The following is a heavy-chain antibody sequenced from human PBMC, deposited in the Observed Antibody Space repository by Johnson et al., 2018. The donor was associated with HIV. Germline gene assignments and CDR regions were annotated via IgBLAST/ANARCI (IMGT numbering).Heavy chain of an antibody. J-gene: IGHJ3*02. CDR3: ARDVGYCSGGNCYSTGDAFDI. D-gene: IGHD2-15*01. V-gene: IGHV3-30*04. CDR1: GFTFSSYA. Sequence: QVQVLESGGGVVQPGRSLRLSCAASGFTFSSYAMHWVRQAPGKGLEWVAVISYDGSKRYYADSVKGRFTISRDNSKNRLYLQMNSLRAEDTARYYCARDVGYCSGGNCYSTGDAFDIWGQGTMVTVSS. CDR2: ISYDGSKR.